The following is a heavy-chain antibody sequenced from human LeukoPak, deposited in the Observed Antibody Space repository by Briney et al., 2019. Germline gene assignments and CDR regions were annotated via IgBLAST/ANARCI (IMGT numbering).Heavy chain of an antibody. CDR3: AKDIVGGGDDY. V-gene: IGHV3-30*18. J-gene: IGHJ4*02. Sequence: GGSLRLSCAASGFTFSSYGMHWVRQAPGKGLEWVAVISYDGSNKYYADSVKGRFTISRDNSKNTLYLQMNSLRAEDTAVYYCAKDIVGGGDDYWGQGTLVTVSS. CDR1: GFTFSSYG. D-gene: IGHD2-21*02. CDR2: ISYDGSNK.